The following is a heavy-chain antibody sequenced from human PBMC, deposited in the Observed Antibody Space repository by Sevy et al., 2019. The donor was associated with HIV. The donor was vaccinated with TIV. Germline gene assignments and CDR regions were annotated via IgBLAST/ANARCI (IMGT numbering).Heavy chain of an antibody. D-gene: IGHD5-12*01. CDR2: ISYDGSNK. Sequence: GGSLRLSCAASGFTFSSYAMHWVRQAPGNGLEWVAVISYDGSNKYYADSVKGRFTISRDNSKNTLYLQMNSLRAEDTAVYYCARERDGYMVNLGQGTLVTVSS. J-gene: IGHJ4*02. V-gene: IGHV3-30-3*01. CDR3: ARERDGYMVN. CDR1: GFTFSSYA.